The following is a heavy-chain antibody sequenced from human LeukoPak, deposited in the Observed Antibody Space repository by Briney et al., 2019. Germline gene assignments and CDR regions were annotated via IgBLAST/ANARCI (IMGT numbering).Heavy chain of an antibody. D-gene: IGHD4-17*01. CDR1: GYSFTSSG. CDR2: INTNTGNP. Sequence: GGSLRLSCAASGYSFTSSGMHWVRQAPGQGLEWMGWINTNTGNPTYAQGFIGRFVFSLDTSVSTAYLQISSLKAEDTAVYYCARDSPFGDFGAFDIWGQGTMVTVSS. J-gene: IGHJ3*02. V-gene: IGHV7-4-1*02. CDR3: ARDSPFGDFGAFDI.